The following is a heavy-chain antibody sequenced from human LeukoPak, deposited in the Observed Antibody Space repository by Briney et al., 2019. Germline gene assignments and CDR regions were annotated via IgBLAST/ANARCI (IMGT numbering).Heavy chain of an antibody. CDR1: GGSNSTYY. CDR2: IYTNENT. J-gene: IGHJ4*02. CDR3: ARAAAAAGGQYFDY. D-gene: IGHD6-13*01. Sequence: PSETLSLXCTVSGGSNSTYYWSWIRQPAGKGLEWIGRIYTNENTNYNPSLRSRVTMSVDTSKNQFSLKLSSVTAADTAVYYCARAAAAAGGQYFDYWGQGTLVAVSS. V-gene: IGHV4-4*07.